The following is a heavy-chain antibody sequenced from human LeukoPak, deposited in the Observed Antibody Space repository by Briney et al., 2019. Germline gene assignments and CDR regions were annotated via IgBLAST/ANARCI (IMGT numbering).Heavy chain of an antibody. D-gene: IGHD2-2*01. CDR3: ARDVSGIVVVPAAMDV. CDR1: GYTFTGYY. CDR2: INPNSGGT. V-gene: IGHV1-2*02. J-gene: IGHJ6*03. Sequence: ASVKVSCKASGYTFTGYYMHWVRQAPGQGLEWMGWINPNSGGTNYAQKFQGRVTMTRDTSISTAYMGLSRLRSDDTAVYYCARDVSGIVVVPAAMDVWGKGTTVTVSS.